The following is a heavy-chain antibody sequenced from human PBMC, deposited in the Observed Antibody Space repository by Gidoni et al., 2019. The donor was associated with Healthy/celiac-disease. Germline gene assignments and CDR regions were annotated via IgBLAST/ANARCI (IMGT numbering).Heavy chain of an antibody. J-gene: IGHJ4*02. CDR2: IKSKTDGGTT. CDR3: PTDSLMYDSSGFSYGGG. D-gene: IGHD3-22*01. CDR1: GFTFSNAW. Sequence: EVQLVASGGGLVKPGGSLRLSCAASGFTFSNAWMNWVRQAPGKGLEWVGRIKSKTDGGTTDSAAPLKGRFTISRDDSKNTLYLQMNSLKTEDTAVYYCPTDSLMYDSSGFSYGGGWGQGTLVTVSS. V-gene: IGHV3-15*07.